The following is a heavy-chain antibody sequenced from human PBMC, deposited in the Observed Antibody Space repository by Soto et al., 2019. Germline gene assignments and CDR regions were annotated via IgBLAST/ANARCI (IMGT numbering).Heavy chain of an antibody. J-gene: IGHJ4*02. V-gene: IGHV1-69*12. D-gene: IGHD6-19*01. CDR1: GGTFRSYA. Sequence: QVQLLQSGAEVTKPGSSVKVSCKASGGTFRSYAITWVRQAPGQGLEWMGGVIPMFGTPNYAQKVQDRVTITADESTNTAYMDLSSLKFADTAVYYCAIMYSSGGGGDLGYWGQGTLVTVSS. CDR3: AIMYSSGGGGDLGY. CDR2: VIPMFGTP.